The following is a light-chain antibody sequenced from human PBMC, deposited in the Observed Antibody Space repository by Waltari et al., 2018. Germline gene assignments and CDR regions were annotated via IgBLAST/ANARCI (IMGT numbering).Light chain of an antibody. Sequence: QSALTQPRSVSGSPGQSVTISCTGTSSDVGGYNYVSWYQQQPGKTPKLMIYDVIRRPSGVPERFSGSKSGNTASLTISGLQAEDESYYYCCSYAGSYSWVFGGGTMLTVL. CDR2: DVI. CDR1: SSDVGGYNY. V-gene: IGLV2-11*01. J-gene: IGLJ3*02. CDR3: CSYAGSYSWV.